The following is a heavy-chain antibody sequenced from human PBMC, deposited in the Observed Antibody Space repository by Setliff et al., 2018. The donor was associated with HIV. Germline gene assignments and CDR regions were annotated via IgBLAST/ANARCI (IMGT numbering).Heavy chain of an antibody. V-gene: IGHV1-2*02. CDR1: GYPFTDYY. D-gene: IGHD4-17*01. CDR2: IKPNSGGT. Sequence: ASVKVSCKASGYPFTDYYMHWVRQAPGQGLEWMGWIKPNSGGTNYAQKFQGRVTMTRDTSISTAYMDLSRLRSDETAVYYCARDHGMWDYGGNFLLREYFHHWGQGTRVTVS. CDR3: ARDHGMWDYGGNFLLREYFHH. J-gene: IGHJ1*01.